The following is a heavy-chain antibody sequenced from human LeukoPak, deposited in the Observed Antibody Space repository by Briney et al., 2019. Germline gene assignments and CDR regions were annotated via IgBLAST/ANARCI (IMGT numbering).Heavy chain of an antibody. D-gene: IGHD6-13*01. CDR2: IYYSGST. V-gene: IGHV4-59*01. CDR1: GGSISSYY. J-gene: IGHJ4*02. Sequence: SETLSLTCTVSGGSISSYYWSWIRQPPGKGLEWIGYIYYSGSTNYNPSLKSRVTISVDTSKNQFSLKLSSVTAADTAVYYCASAAAGTYRYFDYWGQGTLVTVSS. CDR3: ASAAAGTYRYFDY.